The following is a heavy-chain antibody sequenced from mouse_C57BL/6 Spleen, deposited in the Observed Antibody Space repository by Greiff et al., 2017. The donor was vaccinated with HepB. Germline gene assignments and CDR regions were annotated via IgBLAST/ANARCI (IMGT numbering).Heavy chain of an antibody. Sequence: QVQLQQPGTELVKPGASVKLSCKASGYTFTSYWMHWVKQRPGQGLEWIGNINPSNGGTNYNEKFKSKATLTVDKSSSTAYMQLSSLTSEDSSVYYCASCAKGNYYAMDYWGQGTSVTVSS. CDR1: GYTFTSYW. CDR3: ASCAKGNYYAMDY. J-gene: IGHJ4*01. CDR2: INPSNGGT. V-gene: IGHV1-53*01.